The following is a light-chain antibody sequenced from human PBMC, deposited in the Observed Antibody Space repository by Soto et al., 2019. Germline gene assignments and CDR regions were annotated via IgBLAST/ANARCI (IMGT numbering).Light chain of an antibody. J-gene: IGLJ1*01. CDR3: CSYAGSNTLVV. CDR1: SSDIGSYNL. V-gene: IGLV2-23*01. CDR2: EGS. Sequence: QSALTQPASVSGSPGQSITISCTGTSSDIGSYNLVSWYQQHPGTAPKLMIYEGSKRPSGVSYRFSGSKSGNTASLTISGLQAGDEADYYCCSYAGSNTLVVFGTGTKLTVL.